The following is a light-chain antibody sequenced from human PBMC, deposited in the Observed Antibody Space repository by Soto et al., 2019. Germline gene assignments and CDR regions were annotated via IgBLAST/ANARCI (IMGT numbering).Light chain of an antibody. V-gene: IGKV1-5*01. CDR1: QSISSW. CDR3: QQYSSYPST. J-gene: IGKJ1*01. Sequence: DIQVTQSPSTQSAYVGDRGTITCRASQSISSWLAWYQQKPGKAPKLLIFDASNLETGVPSRFSGSRSGTEFTLTITSLQPDDFATYYCQQYSSYPSTFGQGTKVDTK. CDR2: DAS.